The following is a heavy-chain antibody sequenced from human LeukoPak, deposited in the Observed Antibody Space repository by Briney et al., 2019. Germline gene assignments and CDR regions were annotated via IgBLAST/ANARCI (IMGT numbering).Heavy chain of an antibody. J-gene: IGHJ4*02. V-gene: IGHV4-34*01. D-gene: IGHD6-13*01. CDR2: INHSGST. CDR1: GGSFSGYY. CDR3: ARSGYSSSWYRVDY. Sequence: SETLSLTCAVYGGSFSGYYWSWIRQPPGKGLEWIGEINHSGSTNYNPSLKSRVTISVDTSNTQFSLKLSSVTAADTAVYYCARSGYSSSWYRVDYWGQGTLVTVSS.